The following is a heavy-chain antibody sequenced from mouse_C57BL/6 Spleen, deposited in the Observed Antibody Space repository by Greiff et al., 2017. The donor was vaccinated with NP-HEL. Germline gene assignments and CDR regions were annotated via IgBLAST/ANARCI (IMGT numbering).Heavy chain of an antibody. CDR1: GYTFTSYW. J-gene: IGHJ1*03. V-gene: IGHV1-50*01. D-gene: IGHD2-4*01. CDR2: IDPSDSYT. CDR3: ARNYDYGLYFDV. Sequence: QVQLQQPGAELVKPGASVKLSCKASGYTFTSYWMQWVKQRPGQGLEWIGEIDPSDSYTNYNQKFKGKATLTVDTSSSTAYMQLSSLTSEDSAVYYCARNYDYGLYFDVWGTGTTVTVSS.